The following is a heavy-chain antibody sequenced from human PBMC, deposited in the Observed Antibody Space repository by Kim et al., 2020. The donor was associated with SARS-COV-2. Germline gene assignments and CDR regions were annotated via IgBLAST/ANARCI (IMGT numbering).Heavy chain of an antibody. D-gene: IGHD6-19*01. Sequence: SQTLSLTCAISGDSVSSNSAAWNWIWQSPSRGLEWLGRTYYRSKWYNDYAVSVKSRITINPDTSKNQFSLQLNSVTPEDTAVYYCAREDTRLIAVAGPEAYYYYGMDVWCQGTTVTVSS. CDR1: GDSVSSNSAA. J-gene: IGHJ6*02. CDR2: TYYRSKWYN. V-gene: IGHV6-1*01. CDR3: AREDTRLIAVAGPEAYYYYGMDV.